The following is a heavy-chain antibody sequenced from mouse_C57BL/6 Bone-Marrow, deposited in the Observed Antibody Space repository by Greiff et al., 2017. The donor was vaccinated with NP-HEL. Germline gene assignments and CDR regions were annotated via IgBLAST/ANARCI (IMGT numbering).Heavy chain of an antibody. D-gene: IGHD1-1*01. CDR2: IYPGSGST. CDR1: GYTFTSYW. J-gene: IGHJ2*01. Sequence: QVHVKQPGAELVKPGASVKMSCKASGYTFTSYWITWVKQRPGQGLEWIGDIYPGSGSTNYNEKFKSKATLTVDTSSSTAYMQLSSLTSEDSAVYYCARSGIYYYGSSRNYWGQGTTLTVSS. CDR3: ARSGIYYYGSSRNY. V-gene: IGHV1-55*01.